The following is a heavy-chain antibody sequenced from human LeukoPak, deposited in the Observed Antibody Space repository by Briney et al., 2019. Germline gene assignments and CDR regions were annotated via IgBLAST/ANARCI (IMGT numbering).Heavy chain of an antibody. J-gene: IGHJ4*02. Sequence: SETLSLTCAVYGGSFSGYYWRWIRQPPGKGLEWFGEINHSGSTNYNPSLKSPVTISVDTSKNQFSLKLSSVTAADTAVYYCARDLIAARPFDYWGQGTLVTVSS. CDR1: GGSFSGYY. D-gene: IGHD6-6*01. V-gene: IGHV4-34*01. CDR2: INHSGST. CDR3: ARDLIAARPFDY.